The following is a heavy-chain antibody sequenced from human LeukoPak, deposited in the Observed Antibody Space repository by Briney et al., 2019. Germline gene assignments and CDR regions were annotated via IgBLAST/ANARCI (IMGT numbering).Heavy chain of an antibody. CDR3: ARVSFGGDIVVVPAAPVSGWFDP. D-gene: IGHD2-2*01. CDR1: GGSISSGSYY. V-gene: IGHV4-61*02. CDR2: IYTSGST. Sequence: SETLSLTCTVSGGSISSGSYYWSWIRQPAGKGLEWIGRIYTSGSTNYNPSLKSRVTISVDTSKNQFSLKLSSVTAADTAVYYCARVSFGGDIVVVPAAPVSGWFDPWGQGTLVTVSS. J-gene: IGHJ5*02.